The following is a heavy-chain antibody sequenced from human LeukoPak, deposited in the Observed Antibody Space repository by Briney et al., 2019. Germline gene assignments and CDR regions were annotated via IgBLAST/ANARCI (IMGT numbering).Heavy chain of an antibody. Sequence: GGSLRLSCAASGFTFSSYWMHWVRQAPGKGLVWVSGINSDGSSTSYADSVKGRFTISRDNAKNTLYLQMNSLRAEDTAVYYCARDGAAYDFWSGYYVTEYNWFDPWGQGTLVTVSS. J-gene: IGHJ5*02. D-gene: IGHD3-3*01. CDR2: INSDGSST. CDR3: ARDGAAYDFWSGYYVTEYNWFDP. CDR1: GFTFSSYW. V-gene: IGHV3-74*01.